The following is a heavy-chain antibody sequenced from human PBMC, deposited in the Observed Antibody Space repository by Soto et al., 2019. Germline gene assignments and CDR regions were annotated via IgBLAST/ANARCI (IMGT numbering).Heavy chain of an antibody. J-gene: IGHJ6*02. CDR1: GFTFSSYA. CDR3: AKDRLRNYYYYGMDV. V-gene: IGHV3-64*01. Sequence: GGSLRLSCAASGFTFSSYAMHWVRQAPGKGLEYVSAISSNGGSTYYANSVKGRFTISRDNSKNTLYLQMGSLRAEDTAVYYCAKDRLRNYYYYGMDVWGQGTTVTVSS. CDR2: ISSNGGST. D-gene: IGHD4-17*01.